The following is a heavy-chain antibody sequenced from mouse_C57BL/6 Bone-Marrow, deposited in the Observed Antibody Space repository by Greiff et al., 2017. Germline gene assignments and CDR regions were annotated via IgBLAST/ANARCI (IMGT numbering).Heavy chain of an antibody. CDR2: INPSSGYT. CDR1: GYTFTSYW. Sequence: QVQLQESGAELAKPGASVKLSCKASGYTFTSYWMHWVKQRPGQGLEWIGYINPSSGYTKYNQKFKDKATLTADKSSSTAYMQLSSLTYSDSAVYYCARGGWLLRSAMDYWGQGTSVTVSS. J-gene: IGHJ4*01. D-gene: IGHD2-3*01. V-gene: IGHV1-7*01. CDR3: ARGGWLLRSAMDY.